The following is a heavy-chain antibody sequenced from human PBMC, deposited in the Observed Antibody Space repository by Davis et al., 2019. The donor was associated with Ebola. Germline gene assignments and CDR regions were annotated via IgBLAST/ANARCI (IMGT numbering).Heavy chain of an antibody. D-gene: IGHD5-12*01. J-gene: IGHJ4*02. CDR3: ARGWLRSGFDS. CDR2: TYYNSKWYN. CDR1: GDSVSSGG. Sequence: PSETLSLTCAISGDSVSSGGWNWIRQSPSRGLEWLGRTYYNSKWYNDYAVSVKSRITINPDTSKNQFSLQLSSVTPEDTAVYYCARGWLRSGFDSWGQGTLVTVSS. V-gene: IGHV6-1*01.